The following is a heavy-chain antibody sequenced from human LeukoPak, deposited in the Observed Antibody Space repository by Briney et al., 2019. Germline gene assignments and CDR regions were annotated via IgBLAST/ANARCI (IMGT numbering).Heavy chain of an antibody. D-gene: IGHD2-8*01. CDR2: INHSGSP. Sequence: PSETLSLTCAVYGGSFSDYYWTWIRQPPGKGLGWIGEINHSGSPNYNPSLKSRVTISVDTSKNQFSLRLSSVTAADTAVYYCARGGYCTNGVCYRPQYFYYYMDVWGKGTTVTVSS. V-gene: IGHV4-34*01. CDR1: GGSFSDYY. CDR3: ARGGYCTNGVCYRPQYFYYYMDV. J-gene: IGHJ6*03.